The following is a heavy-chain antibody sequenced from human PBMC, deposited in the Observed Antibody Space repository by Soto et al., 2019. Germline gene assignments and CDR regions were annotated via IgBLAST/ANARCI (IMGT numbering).Heavy chain of an antibody. CDR3: ARGQRFSDSFDP. J-gene: IGHJ5*02. D-gene: IGHD3-3*01. CDR1: GGAISGYY. CDR2: IYSSGGT. V-gene: IGHV4-4*07. Sequence: QVQLQESGPGLVKPSETLSLTCTVSGGAISGYYWTWIRQSAGKGLEWIGRIYSSGGTKYNPSLQSRVTMSLDTSKNQFSLRLTSVTAADTAVYYCARGQRFSDSFDPWGQGTSVTVSS.